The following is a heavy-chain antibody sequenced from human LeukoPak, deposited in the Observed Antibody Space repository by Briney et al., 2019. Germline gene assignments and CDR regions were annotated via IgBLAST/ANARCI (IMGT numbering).Heavy chain of an antibody. J-gene: IGHJ5*02. CDR1: GFTFSSYE. V-gene: IGHV3-48*03. D-gene: IGHD5-18*01. CDR2: ISSSGSTI. CDR3: ARGPAEEDTAMAKINWFDP. Sequence: QPGGSLRLSCAASGFTFSSYEMNWVRQAPGKGLEWVSYISSSGSTIYYADSVKGRFTISRDNAKNSLYLQMNSLRAEDTAVYYCARGPAEEDTAMAKINWFDPWGQGTLVTVSS.